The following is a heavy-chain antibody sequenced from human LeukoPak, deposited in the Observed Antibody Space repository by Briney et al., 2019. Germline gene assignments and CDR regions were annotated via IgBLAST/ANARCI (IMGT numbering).Heavy chain of an antibody. Sequence: SETLSLTCTVSGGSISSGDYYWSWIRQPPGKGLEWIGYIYYSGSTYYNPSLKSRVTISVDTSKNQFSLKLSSVTAADTAVYHCARGSWYENWFDPWGQGTLVTVSS. V-gene: IGHV4-30-4*08. D-gene: IGHD6-13*01. J-gene: IGHJ5*02. CDR2: IYYSGST. CDR3: ARGSWYENWFDP. CDR1: GGSISSGDYY.